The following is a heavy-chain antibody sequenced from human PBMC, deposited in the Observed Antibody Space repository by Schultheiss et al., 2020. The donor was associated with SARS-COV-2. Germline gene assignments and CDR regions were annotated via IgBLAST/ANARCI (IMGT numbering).Heavy chain of an antibody. Sequence: GGSLRLSCAASGFTFSSYGMHWVRQAPGKGLEWVSSISSSSSYIYYADSVKGRFTISRDNAKNSLYLQMNSLRAEDTAVYYCARRRYYYDSSGYYYYYYYGMDVWGQGTTVTVSS. CDR1: GFTFSSYG. V-gene: IGHV3-21*01. D-gene: IGHD3-22*01. J-gene: IGHJ6*02. CDR3: ARRRYYYDSSGYYYYYYYGMDV. CDR2: ISSSSSYI.